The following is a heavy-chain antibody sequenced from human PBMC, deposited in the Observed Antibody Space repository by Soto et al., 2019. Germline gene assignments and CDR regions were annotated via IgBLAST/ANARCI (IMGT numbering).Heavy chain of an antibody. CDR3: ARDSSGYPNFDY. J-gene: IGHJ4*02. CDR1: GGTFSSYA. CDR2: IIPIFGTA. D-gene: IGHD3-22*01. V-gene: IGHV1-69*13. Sequence: ASVKVSCKASGGTFSSYAISWVRQAPGQGLEWMGGIIPIFGTANYAQKFQGRVTITADESTSTAYMELSSLRSEDTAVYYCARDSSGYPNFDYWGQGTLVTVSS.